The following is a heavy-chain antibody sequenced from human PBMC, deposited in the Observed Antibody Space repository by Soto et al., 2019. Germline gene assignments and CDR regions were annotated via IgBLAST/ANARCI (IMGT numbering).Heavy chain of an antibody. J-gene: IGHJ5*02. CDR2: INPSGGST. V-gene: IGHV1-46*01. D-gene: IGHD4-17*01. Sequence: QVQLVQSGAEVKKPGASVKVSCKASGYTFTSYYMHWVRQAPGQGLEWMGIINPSGGSTSYAQKFQGGVTMTRDTSTSTVYMELSSLRSEDTAVYYCARGGMTTVEGNWFDPWGQGTLVTVSS. CDR1: GYTFTSYY. CDR3: ARGGMTTVEGNWFDP.